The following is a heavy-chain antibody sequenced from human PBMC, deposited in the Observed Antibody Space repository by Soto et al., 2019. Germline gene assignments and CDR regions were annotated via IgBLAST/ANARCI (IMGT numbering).Heavy chain of an antibody. CDR2: IYYSGST. D-gene: IGHD5-12*01. Sequence: SETLSLTCTVSGGSISSYYWSWIRQPPGKGLEWIGYIYYSGSTNYNPSLKSRVTISVDTSKNQFSLKLSSVTAADTAVYCCARDNIVATIWGDYYYYGMDVWGQGTTVTVSS. J-gene: IGHJ6*02. V-gene: IGHV4-59*01. CDR3: ARDNIVATIWGDYYYYGMDV. CDR1: GGSISSYY.